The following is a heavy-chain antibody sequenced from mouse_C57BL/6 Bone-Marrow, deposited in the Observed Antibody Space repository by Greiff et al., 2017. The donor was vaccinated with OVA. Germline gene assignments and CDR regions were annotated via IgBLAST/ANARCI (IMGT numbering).Heavy chain of an antibody. V-gene: IGHV1-82*01. Sequence: QVQLQQSGPELVKPGASVKISCKASGYAFSSSWMNWVKQRPGKGLEWIGRIYPGDGDTNYNGKFKGKATLTADKSSSTAYMRLSSLASEDSAVYFCASYDGPYAMGYWGQGTSVTVSS. CDR2: IYPGDGDT. J-gene: IGHJ4*01. CDR1: GYAFSSSW. CDR3: ASYDGPYAMGY. D-gene: IGHD2-12*01.